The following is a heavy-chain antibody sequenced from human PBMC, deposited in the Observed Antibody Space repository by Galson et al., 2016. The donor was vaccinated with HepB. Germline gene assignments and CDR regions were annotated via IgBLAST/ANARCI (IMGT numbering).Heavy chain of an antibody. V-gene: IGHV3-7*05. D-gene: IGHD4-23*01. CDR2: IKHDGSEE. J-gene: IGHJ6*02. CDR3: AKDRNTVVTYGMDV. CDR1: EFAFSSYW. Sequence: SLRLSCAGSEFAFSSYWVIWVRQAPGKGLEWLASIKHDGSEEYYLDSVKGRFTISRDNAKNSVYLQMNSLRAEDTAVYYCAKDRNTVVTYGMDVWGQGTTVTVSS.